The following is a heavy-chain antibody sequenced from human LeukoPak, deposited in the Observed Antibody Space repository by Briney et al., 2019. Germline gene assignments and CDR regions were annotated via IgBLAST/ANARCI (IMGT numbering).Heavy chain of an antibody. CDR3: AKGPRLLLPSWFDP. CDR1: GFTFSSYA. J-gene: IGHJ5*02. D-gene: IGHD2-2*01. CDR2: ISYDGSNK. Sequence: TGGSLRLSCAASGFTFSSYAMHWVRQAPGKGLEWVAVISYDGSNKYYADSVKGRFTISRDNSKNTLYLQMNSLRAEDTAVYYCAKGPRLLLPSWFDPWGQGTLVTVSS. V-gene: IGHV3-30*04.